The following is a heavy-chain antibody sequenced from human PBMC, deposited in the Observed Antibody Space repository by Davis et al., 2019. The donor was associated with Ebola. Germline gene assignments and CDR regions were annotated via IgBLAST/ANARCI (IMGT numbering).Heavy chain of an antibody. V-gene: IGHV3-21*01. Sequence: PGGSLRLSCAASGFTFSSYSMNWVRQAPGKGLEWVSSISSSSTYIYYADSMKGRFTISRDNAKNSLYLQMNSLRAEDTAVYYCARALGTTSCYTDWGQGTLVTVSS. CDR1: GFTFSSYS. CDR3: ARALGTTSCYTD. D-gene: IGHD2-2*02. J-gene: IGHJ4*02. CDR2: ISSSSTYI.